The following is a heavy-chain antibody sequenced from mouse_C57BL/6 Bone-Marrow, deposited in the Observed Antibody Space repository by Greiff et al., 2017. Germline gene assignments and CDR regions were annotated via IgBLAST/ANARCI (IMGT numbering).Heavy chain of an antibody. J-gene: IGHJ3*01. CDR1: GYSFTSYY. CDR2: IYPGSGNT. CDR3: ARSDYSSPEGFAY. V-gene: IGHV1-66*01. D-gene: IGHD2-5*01. Sequence: LVESGPELVKPGASVKISCKASGYSFTSYYIHWVKQRPGQGLEWIGWIYPGSGNTKYNEKFKGKATLTADTASSTAYMQLSSLTSEDSAVYYCARSDYSSPEGFAYWGQGTLVTVSA.